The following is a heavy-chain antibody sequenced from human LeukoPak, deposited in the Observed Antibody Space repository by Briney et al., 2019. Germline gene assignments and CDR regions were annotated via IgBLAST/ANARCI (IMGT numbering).Heavy chain of an antibody. CDR2: ISYDGGNK. D-gene: IGHD5-12*01. V-gene: IGHV3-30*04. J-gene: IGHJ4*02. Sequence: GGSLRLSCEASGFTFSSYAVHWVCQAPGKGLEWVAVISYDGGNKFYADSVKGRFTISRDNSKNTLDLQMSSLRAEDTAIYYCARDQLAYSGYDTLFAYWGQGTLVTVSS. CDR3: ARDQLAYSGYDTLFAY. CDR1: GFTFSSYA.